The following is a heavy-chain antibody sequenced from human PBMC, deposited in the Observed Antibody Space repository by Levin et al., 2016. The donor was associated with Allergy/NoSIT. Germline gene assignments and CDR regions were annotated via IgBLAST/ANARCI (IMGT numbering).Heavy chain of an antibody. D-gene: IGHD4/OR15-4a*01. J-gene: IGHJ4*02. Sequence: SETLSLTCTVSGGSISSGGYYWSWIRQHPGKGLEWIGYIYYSGSTYYNPSLKSRVTISVDTSKNQFSLKLSSVTAADTAVYYCARTTVLYGAYYWGQGTLVTVSS. V-gene: IGHV4-31*03. CDR1: GGSISSGGYY. CDR3: ARTTVLYGAYY. CDR2: IYYSGST.